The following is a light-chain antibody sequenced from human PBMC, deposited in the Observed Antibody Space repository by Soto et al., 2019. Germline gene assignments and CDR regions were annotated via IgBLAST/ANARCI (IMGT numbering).Light chain of an antibody. Sequence: IQLTQSPSSLSASVGNRVTITCRASQGISNFLAWYQQKPGKDPKLLIYAASTLQSGVPSRLSGSVSGTKFTLTIASLQPDDFATYYCQQYETFSGTFGPGTKVDIK. CDR2: AAS. CDR1: QGISNF. J-gene: IGKJ1*01. V-gene: IGKV1-9*01. CDR3: QQYETFSGT.